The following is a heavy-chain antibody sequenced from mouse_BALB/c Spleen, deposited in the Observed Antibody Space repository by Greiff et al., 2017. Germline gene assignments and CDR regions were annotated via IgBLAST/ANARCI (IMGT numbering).Heavy chain of an antibody. J-gene: IGHJ3*01. D-gene: IGHD2-3*01. Sequence: EVQVVESGAELVKPGASVKLSCTASGFNIKDTYMHWVKQRPEQGLEWIGRIDPANGNTKYDPKFQGKATITADTSSNTAYLQLSSLTSEDTAVYYCARDGYGAWFAYWGQGTLVTVSA. V-gene: IGHV14-3*02. CDR3: ARDGYGAWFAY. CDR1: GFNIKDTY. CDR2: IDPANGNT.